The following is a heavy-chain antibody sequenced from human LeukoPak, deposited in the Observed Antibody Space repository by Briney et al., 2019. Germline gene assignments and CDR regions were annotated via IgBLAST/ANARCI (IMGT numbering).Heavy chain of an antibody. D-gene: IGHD2-21*01. CDR1: GGSISPYY. V-gene: IGHV4-59*12. J-gene: IGHJ6*02. Sequence: PSETLSLTCTVSGGSISPYYWSWIRQPPGKGLEWIGYIYYSGSGGTNHNPSLKSRVTISVDKSRNHFSLTLSSVTAADTAVYYCARDPLFPRYYYYGMDVWGQGTTVTVS. CDR2: IYYSGSGGT. CDR3: ARDPLFPRYYYYGMDV.